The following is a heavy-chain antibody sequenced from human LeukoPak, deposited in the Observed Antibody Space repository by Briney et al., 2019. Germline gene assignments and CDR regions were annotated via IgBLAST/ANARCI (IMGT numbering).Heavy chain of an antibody. D-gene: IGHD4-17*01. Sequence: GASLRLSCAASGFTFSSYAMSWVRQAPGKGLEWVSAISGSGGSTYCADSVKGRFTISRDNSKNTLYLQMNSLRAEDTAVYYCAKGCFKRTVTVDYWGQGTLVTVSS. CDR3: AKGCFKRTVTVDY. J-gene: IGHJ4*02. CDR2: ISGSGGST. CDR1: GFTFSSYA. V-gene: IGHV3-23*01.